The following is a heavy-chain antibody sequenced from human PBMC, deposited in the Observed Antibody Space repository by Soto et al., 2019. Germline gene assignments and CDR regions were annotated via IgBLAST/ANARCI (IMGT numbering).Heavy chain of an antibody. CDR2: VYWDDDK. CDR1: GFSLSTRDVG. V-gene: IGHV2-5*02. Sequence: QITLNESGPTLVKSTQTLTLTCTFSGFSLSTRDVGVGWIRQPPGEALEWLGVVYWDDDKTYSPSLKSRLTITKDTSKNQVVLRMTKMDPVDTATYYCAHCRGGVASFWGQGTLVTVSS. J-gene: IGHJ4*02. D-gene: IGHD2-2*01. CDR3: AHCRGGVASF.